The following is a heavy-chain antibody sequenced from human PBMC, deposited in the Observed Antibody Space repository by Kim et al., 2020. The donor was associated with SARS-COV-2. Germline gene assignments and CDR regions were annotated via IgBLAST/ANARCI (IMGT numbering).Heavy chain of an antibody. V-gene: IGHV3-9*01. D-gene: IGHD5-18*01. Sequence: VKGRFTISRDNAKNSLYLQMNSLRAEDTALYYCAKGRGYSYGYRIGYFDLWGRGTLVTVSS. J-gene: IGHJ2*01. CDR3: AKGRGYSYGYRIGYFDL.